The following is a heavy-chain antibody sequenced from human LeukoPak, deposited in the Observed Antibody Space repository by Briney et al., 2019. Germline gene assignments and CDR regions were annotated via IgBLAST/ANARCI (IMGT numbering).Heavy chain of an antibody. J-gene: IGHJ4*02. Sequence: GGSLRLSCAASGFTFDDYGMSWVRQAPGKGLEWVSGINWNGGSTGYADSVKGRFTISRDNAKNSLYLQMNSPRAEDTALYYCARRPEYSSSSGPSNFDYWGQGTLVTVSS. V-gene: IGHV3-20*04. CDR3: ARRPEYSSSSGPSNFDY. CDR1: GFTFDDYG. D-gene: IGHD6-6*01. CDR2: INWNGGST.